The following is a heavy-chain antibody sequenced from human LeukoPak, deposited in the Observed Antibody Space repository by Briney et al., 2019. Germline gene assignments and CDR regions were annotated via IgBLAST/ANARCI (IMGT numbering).Heavy chain of an antibody. D-gene: IGHD3-10*01. CDR2: ISWNSGTI. V-gene: IGHV3-9*01. Sequence: SLKISCAASGFTFDDYAMYWVRQAPGKGLEWVSGISWNSGTIGYADSVKGRFTFSRDNARNSLYLQMNSLRAEDTALYYCAKGRNMVRGVRSDAFDLWGQGTVVTVSS. CDR3: AKGRNMVRGVRSDAFDL. CDR1: GFTFDDYA. J-gene: IGHJ3*01.